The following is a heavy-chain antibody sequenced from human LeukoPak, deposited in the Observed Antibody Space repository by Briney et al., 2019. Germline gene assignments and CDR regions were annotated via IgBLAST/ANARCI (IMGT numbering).Heavy chain of an antibody. D-gene: IGHD3-10*01. CDR3: AREGGDYYGSGSYNY. J-gene: IGHJ4*02. CDR2: IIPILGTA. V-gene: IGHV1-69*13. CDR1: GGTFSSYA. Sequence: SVKVSCKASGGTFSSYAISWVRQAPGQGLEWMGGIIPILGTANYAQRFQGRVTITADESTSTAYMELSSLRSEDTAVYYCAREGGDYYGSGSYNYWGQGTLVTVSS.